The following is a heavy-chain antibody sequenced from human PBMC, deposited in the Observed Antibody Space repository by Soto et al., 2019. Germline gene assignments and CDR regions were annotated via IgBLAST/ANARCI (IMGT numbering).Heavy chain of an antibody. J-gene: IGHJ6*02. D-gene: IGHD2-15*01. V-gene: IGHV3-15*07. CDR2: IKTNTEGGTT. CDR3: TTGSVERV. Sequence: VQLVESGGGFIYPGGSLRLSCAASGLTISNAWMNWVRQAPGKGLEWVGRIKTNTEGGTTDYAAAVKARFTVSRDDSKHTLYLQMNSLKTEYTDLYYGTTGSVERVWGQGTTGTDSS. CDR1: GLTISNAW.